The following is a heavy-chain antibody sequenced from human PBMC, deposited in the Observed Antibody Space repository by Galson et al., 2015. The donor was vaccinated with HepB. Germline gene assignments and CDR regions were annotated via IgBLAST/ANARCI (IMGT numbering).Heavy chain of an antibody. CDR2: ISSSSSYT. J-gene: IGHJ4*02. CDR3: ARVGATSGVFDY. V-gene: IGHV3-11*05. CDR1: GFTFSDYY. D-gene: IGHD1-26*01. Sequence: SLRLSCAASGFTFSDYYMSWIRQTPGKGLEWISYISSSSSYTNYADSVKGRFTISRDNAKNSLYLQMNSLRAEDTAVYYCARVGATSGVFDYWGQGTLVTVSS.